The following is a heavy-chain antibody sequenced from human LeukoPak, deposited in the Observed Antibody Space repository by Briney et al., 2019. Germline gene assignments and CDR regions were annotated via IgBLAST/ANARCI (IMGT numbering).Heavy chain of an antibody. D-gene: IGHD3-22*01. V-gene: IGHV3-48*04. CDR2: INSNSRTI. CDR3: ARGLADYYDSSGYFFFDY. Sequence: GGSLRLSCAASGFTFNSYSMNWVRQAPGKGLEWISYINSNSRTIHYADSVKGRFTISRDNAKNSLYLQMNSLRAEDTAVYYCARGLADYYDSSGYFFFDYWGQGTLVTVSS. CDR1: GFTFNSYS. J-gene: IGHJ4*02.